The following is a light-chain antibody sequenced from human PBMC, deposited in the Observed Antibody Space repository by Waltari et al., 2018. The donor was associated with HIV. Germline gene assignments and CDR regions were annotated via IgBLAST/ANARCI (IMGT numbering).Light chain of an antibody. CDR3: SSYGDSLRVL. CDR2: EVT. V-gene: IGLV2-8*01. Sequence: QSALTQPPSASGSLGQSVTIPCTGPSSDIGASDFVSWFQQHPHSAPKLLLYEVTRRPSTVSDRFSGSRSGYTAFLTVAGLQPDDEATYFCSSYGDSLRVLFGGGTNVTVL. J-gene: IGLJ2*01. CDR1: SSDIGASDF.